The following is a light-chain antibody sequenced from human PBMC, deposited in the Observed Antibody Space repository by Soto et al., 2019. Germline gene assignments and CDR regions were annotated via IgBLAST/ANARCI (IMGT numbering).Light chain of an antibody. J-gene: IGKJ5*01. Sequence: EIVMTQSPDTVYVSPGERATLSCRASQSVRSNLAWYQHKPGQAPRLLIYDGSTRALGIPARFSGSESGTEYTLTISSLQSEDFAVYFCQQYDDWPIPFGQGTRLDIK. CDR3: QQYDDWPIP. CDR1: QSVRSN. CDR2: DGS. V-gene: IGKV3-15*01.